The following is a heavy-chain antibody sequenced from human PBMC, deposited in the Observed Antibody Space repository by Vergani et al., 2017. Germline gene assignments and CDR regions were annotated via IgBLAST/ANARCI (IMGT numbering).Heavy chain of an antibody. CDR1: GFTFSSYS. CDR3: AKEGRNYDSSGYYYNPVDAFDI. D-gene: IGHD3-22*01. J-gene: IGHJ3*02. CDR2: ISSSSSTI. V-gene: IGHV3-48*04. Sequence: EVQLVESGGGLVQPGGSLRLSCAASGFTFSSYSMNWVRQAPGKGLEWVSYISSSSSTIYYADSVKGRFTISRDNAKNSLYLQMNSLRAEDTAVYYCAKEGRNYDSSGYYYNPVDAFDIWGQGTMVTVSS.